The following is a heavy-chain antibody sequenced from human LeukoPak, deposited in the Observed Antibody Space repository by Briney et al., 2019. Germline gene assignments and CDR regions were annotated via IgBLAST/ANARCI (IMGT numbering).Heavy chain of an antibody. J-gene: IGHJ5*02. CDR2: ISNSGSII. CDR3: AKDVGDDYGDWYWFDP. Sequence: GGSLRLSCAASGFSFSDYYMSWIRQAPGKGLEWVSYISNSGSIIYYADSVKGRFTISRDNSKNTLYLQMNSLRAEDTAVYYCAKDVGDDYGDWYWFDPWGQGTLVTVSS. D-gene: IGHD4-17*01. CDR1: GFSFSDYY. V-gene: IGHV3-11*01.